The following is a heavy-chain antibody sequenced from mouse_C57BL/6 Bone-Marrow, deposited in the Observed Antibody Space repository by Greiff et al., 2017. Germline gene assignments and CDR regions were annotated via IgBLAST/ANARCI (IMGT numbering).Heavy chain of an antibody. CDR1: GYTFTDHT. CDR2: IYPRDGST. CDR3: ARWDYGSARGFDY. Sequence: VQLQQSDAELVRPGASVKISCKVSGYTFTDHTIHWMKQRPEQGLEWIGYIYPRDGSTKYNEKFKGKATLTADKSSSTAYMQLNSLTSEDSAVYFCARWDYGSARGFDYWGQGTTLTVSS. D-gene: IGHD1-1*01. J-gene: IGHJ2*01. V-gene: IGHV1-78*01.